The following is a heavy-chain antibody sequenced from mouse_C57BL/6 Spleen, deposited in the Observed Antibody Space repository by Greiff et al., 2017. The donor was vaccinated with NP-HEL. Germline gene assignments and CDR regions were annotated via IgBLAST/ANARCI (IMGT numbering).Heavy chain of an antibody. J-gene: IGHJ1*03. V-gene: IGHV1-69*01. CDR2: IDPSDSYT. Sequence: QVQLQQPGAELVMPGASVKLSCKASGYTFTSYWMHWVKQRPGQGLEWIGEIDPSDSYTNYNQKFKGKSTLTVDKSSSTAYMQLSSLTSEDSAVYYCARWDSYGYFDVWGTGTTVTVSS. CDR1: GYTFTSYW. CDR3: ARWDSYGYFDV. D-gene: IGHD4-1*01.